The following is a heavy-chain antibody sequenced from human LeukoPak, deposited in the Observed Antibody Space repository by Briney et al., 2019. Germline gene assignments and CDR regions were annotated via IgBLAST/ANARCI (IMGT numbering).Heavy chain of an antibody. CDR2: ISYDGGNK. CDR3: AKDPKSAVAEEMDYFDY. Sequence: GGSLRLSCAASGFTFSSSGMHWVRQAPGKGLEWVAVISYDGGNKYYADSVKGRFIISRDNSRNTLYLQMNSLRAEDTAVYYCAKDPKSAVAEEMDYFDYWGQGTLVTVSS. V-gene: IGHV3-30*18. D-gene: IGHD6-19*01. J-gene: IGHJ4*02. CDR1: GFTFSSSG.